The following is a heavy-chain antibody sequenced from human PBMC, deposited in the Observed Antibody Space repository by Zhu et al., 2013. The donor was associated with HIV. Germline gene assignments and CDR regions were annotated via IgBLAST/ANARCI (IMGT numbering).Heavy chain of an antibody. CDR2: INPSGGRT. CDR3: ASITVTSYY. CDR1: GYGFPSYF. D-gene: IGHD4-17*01. V-gene: IGHV1-46*01. J-gene: IGHJ4*02. Sequence: QVQLLQSGAEVKKPGASVKVSCKASGYGFPSYFIHWVRQAPGQGLEWMGMINPSGGRTTFAQKVQGRVSMTSDTATTTVDLELYDLRSEDTAVYYCASITVTSYYWGQGTLVTVSS.